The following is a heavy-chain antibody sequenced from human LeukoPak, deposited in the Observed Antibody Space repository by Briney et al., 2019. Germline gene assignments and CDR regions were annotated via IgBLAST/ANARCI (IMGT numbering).Heavy chain of an antibody. Sequence: SETLSLTCTVSGGSISSYYWSWIRQPAGKGLEWTGRIYTSESTNYNPSLKSRVTMSVDTSKNQFSLKLSSVTAADTAVYYCARDVVELGAFDIWGQGTMVTVSS. V-gene: IGHV4-4*07. CDR2: IYTSEST. CDR3: ARDVVELGAFDI. CDR1: GGSISSYY. J-gene: IGHJ3*02. D-gene: IGHD2-2*01.